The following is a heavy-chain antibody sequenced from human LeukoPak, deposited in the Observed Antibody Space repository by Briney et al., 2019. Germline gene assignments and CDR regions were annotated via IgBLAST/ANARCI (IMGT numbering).Heavy chain of an antibody. Sequence: PGGSLRLSCAASGFTFSNYEMNWVRQAPGKGLEWVSYISGGGYPIYFADSVKGRFTMSRDNAKNSVYLQMNSLRPEDTAVYYCVRDGASWGGDAFDIWGQGTMVTVSS. D-gene: IGHD3-10*01. CDR2: ISGGGYPI. CDR1: GFTFSNYE. V-gene: IGHV3-48*03. J-gene: IGHJ3*02. CDR3: VRDGASWGGDAFDI.